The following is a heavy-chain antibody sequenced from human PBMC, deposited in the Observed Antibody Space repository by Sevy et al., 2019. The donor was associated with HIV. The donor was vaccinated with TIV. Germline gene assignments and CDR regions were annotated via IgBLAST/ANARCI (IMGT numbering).Heavy chain of an antibody. Sequence: GCSLRLSCAASGFTFSKYWMGWVRQAPGKGLEWVANIKQDAGQKYYVDSVKGRFTISRDNAKNSLYLQMNSLRAEDTAVYFCARDDGNYYFHYWGQGTLVTVSS. J-gene: IGHJ4*02. CDR1: GFTFSKYW. CDR2: IKQDAGQK. CDR3: ARDDGNYYFHY. D-gene: IGHD1-7*01. V-gene: IGHV3-7*01.